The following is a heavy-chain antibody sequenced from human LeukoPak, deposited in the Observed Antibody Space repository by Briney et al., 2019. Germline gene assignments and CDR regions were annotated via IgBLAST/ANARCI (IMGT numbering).Heavy chain of an antibody. CDR1: GVSISSYY. CDR2: IYYSGST. D-gene: IGHD6-13*01. V-gene: IGHV4-59*08. Sequence: SETLSLTCTVSGVSISSYYWSWIRQPPGKGLEWIGYIYYSGSTNYNPSLKSRVTISVDTSKNQFSLKLSSVTAADTAVYYCARQRRIAAAATGWFDPWGQGTLVTVSS. J-gene: IGHJ5*02. CDR3: ARQRRIAAAATGWFDP.